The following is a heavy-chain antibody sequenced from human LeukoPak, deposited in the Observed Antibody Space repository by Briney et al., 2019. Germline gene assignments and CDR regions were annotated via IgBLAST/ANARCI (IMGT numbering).Heavy chain of an antibody. CDR3: AVRSLLLDVIDY. D-gene: IGHD2-15*01. V-gene: IGHV1-69*06. CDR2: IIPIFGTA. CDR1: GGTFNSYA. J-gene: IGHJ4*02. Sequence: SVKVSCKASGGTFNSYAISWVRQAPGQGLEWMGGIIPIFGTANYAQKFQGRVTITADKSTSTAYMELSSLRSEDTAVYYCAVRSLLLDVIDYWGQGTLVTVSS.